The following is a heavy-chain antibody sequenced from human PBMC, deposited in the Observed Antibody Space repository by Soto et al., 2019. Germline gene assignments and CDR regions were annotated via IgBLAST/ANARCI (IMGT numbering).Heavy chain of an antibody. Sequence: GGSLRLSCAASGFTVSSNYMSWVRQAPGKGLEWVSVIYSGGSTYYADSVKGRFTISRDNSKNTLYLQMNSLRAEDTAVYYCARLSPGYSYGNIDFWGQGTLVTVSS. J-gene: IGHJ4*02. CDR3: ARLSPGYSYGNIDF. V-gene: IGHV3-66*04. CDR2: IYSGGST. CDR1: GFTVSSNY. D-gene: IGHD5-18*01.